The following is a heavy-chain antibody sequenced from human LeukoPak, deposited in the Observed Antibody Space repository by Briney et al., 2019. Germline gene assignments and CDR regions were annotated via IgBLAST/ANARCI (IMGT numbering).Heavy chain of an antibody. CDR3: AKDHSSSGSLFDY. V-gene: IGHV3-23*01. CDR1: GFTFSSYA. Sequence: GGSLRLYCAASGFTFSSYAMSWVRQAPGKGLEWVSAISGSGGSTYYADSVKGRFTISRDNSKNTLYLQMNSLRAEDTAVYYCAKDHSSSGSLFDYWGQGTLVTVSS. CDR2: ISGSGGST. D-gene: IGHD3-22*01. J-gene: IGHJ4*02.